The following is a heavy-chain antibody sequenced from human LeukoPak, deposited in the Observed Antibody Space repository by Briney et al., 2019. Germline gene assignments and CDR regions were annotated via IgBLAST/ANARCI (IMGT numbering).Heavy chain of an antibody. J-gene: IGHJ4*02. CDR1: GFTFGDYA. D-gene: IGHD2-2*01. Sequence: PGGCLRLSCTASGFTFGDYATSWFRQAPGKGLEWVGFIRSKAYGGTTEYAASVKGRFTISRDDSKSIAYLQMNSLKTEDTAVYYCTRGVDPEEVYQSPFDYWGQGTLVTVSS. CDR2: IRSKAYGGTT. V-gene: IGHV3-49*03. CDR3: TRGVDPEEVYQSPFDY.